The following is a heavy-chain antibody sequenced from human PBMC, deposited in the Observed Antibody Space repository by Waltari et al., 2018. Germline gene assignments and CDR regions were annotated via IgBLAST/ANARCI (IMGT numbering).Heavy chain of an antibody. CDR2: RWFEGSKI. CDR3: ARCPDEYNYYYMEV. Sequence: QVQLVESGGGVVQPGKSLRLSCAGSGFGFSSFGVHWVRQAPGKGLEGVAIRWFEGSKIYYADSVKGRFTISRDNSRNTVYLQMNSLRPEDSGVYYCARCPDEYNYYYMEVWGRGTTVSVSS. J-gene: IGHJ6*03. CDR1: GFGFSSFG. V-gene: IGHV3-33*08.